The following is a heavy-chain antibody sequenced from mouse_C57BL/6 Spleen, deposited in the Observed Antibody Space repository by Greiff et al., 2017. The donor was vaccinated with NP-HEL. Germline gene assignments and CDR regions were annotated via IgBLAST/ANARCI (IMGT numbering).Heavy chain of an antibody. CDR3: ARWGSRDYYGGPFDY. V-gene: IGHV1-39*01. D-gene: IGHD1-1*02. CDR1: GYSFTDYN. CDR2: INPNYGTT. J-gene: IGHJ2*01. Sequence: EVQLQESGPELVKPGASVKISCKASGYSFTDYNMNWVKQSHGKSLEWIGVINPNYGTTSYNQKFKGKATLTVDQSSSTAYMQLNSLTSEDSAVYYCARWGSRDYYGGPFDYWGQGTTLTVSS.